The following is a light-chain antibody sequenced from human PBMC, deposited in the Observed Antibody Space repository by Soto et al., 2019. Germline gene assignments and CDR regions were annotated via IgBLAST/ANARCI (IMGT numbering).Light chain of an antibody. CDR3: QQYKSSYT. Sequence: DIQMTQSPSTLSASVGDRVTITCRASQSISGWLAWYQQKPGKAPKLLIYDASSLESGVPSRFTGSESGTEFTLTISSLQPDDLATYYYQQYKSSYTFGQGTKLEIK. CDR2: DAS. V-gene: IGKV1-5*01. J-gene: IGKJ2*01. CDR1: QSISGW.